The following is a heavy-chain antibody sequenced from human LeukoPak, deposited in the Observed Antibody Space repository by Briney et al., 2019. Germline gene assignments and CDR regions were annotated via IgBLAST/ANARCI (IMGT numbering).Heavy chain of an antibody. V-gene: IGHV4-30-4*08. CDR2: IYYSGST. CDR3: ARDRYGSGSLDY. CDR1: GGSISSGDYY. Sequence: SETLSLTCTVSGGSISSGDYYWSWIRQPPGKGLEWIGYIYYSGSTYYNPSLKSRVTISVDTSKNQFSLKLSSVTAADTAVYYCARDRYGSGSLDYWGQGTLVTVSP. D-gene: IGHD3-10*01. J-gene: IGHJ4*02.